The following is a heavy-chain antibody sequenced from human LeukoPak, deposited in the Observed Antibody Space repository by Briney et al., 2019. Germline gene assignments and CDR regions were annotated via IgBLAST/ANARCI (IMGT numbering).Heavy chain of an antibody. Sequence: GESLKISCKASGYSFSNYWIGWVRQMPGKGLEGMGIIYPGDSDTRYSPSVQGQVTISVDKSINTAYLQWNSLRASDSAMYYCARRAARGISAAGTDCWGQGTLVTVSS. CDR3: ARRAARGISAAGTDC. CDR1: GYSFSNYW. CDR2: IYPGDSDT. J-gene: IGHJ4*02. D-gene: IGHD6-13*01. V-gene: IGHV5-51*01.